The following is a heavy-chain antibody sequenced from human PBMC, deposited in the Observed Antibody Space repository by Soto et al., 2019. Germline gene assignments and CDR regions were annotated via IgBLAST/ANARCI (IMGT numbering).Heavy chain of an antibody. CDR2: ISSGSSYI. Sequence: NPGGSLRLSCAASGFTFSSYSMNWVRQAPGKGLEWVSSISSGSSYIYFADPVKGRFTISRDNAKNSLYLQMNSLRAEDTAVYFCARGGYCTNGVCSIVSWGKGTTVTVSS. CDR3: ARGGYCTNGVCSIVS. J-gene: IGHJ6*04. D-gene: IGHD2-8*01. V-gene: IGHV3-21*01. CDR1: GFTFSSYS.